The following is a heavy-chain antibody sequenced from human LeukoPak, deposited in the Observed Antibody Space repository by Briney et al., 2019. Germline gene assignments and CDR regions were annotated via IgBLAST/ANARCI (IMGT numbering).Heavy chain of an antibody. CDR2: ISAYNGNT. J-gene: IGHJ4*02. Sequence: ASVKVSCKASGGTFSTFTINWVRQAPGQGLEWMGWISAYNGNTNYAQKLQGRVTMTTDTSTSTAYMELRSLRSDDTAVYYCARALPYGAARGPFDYWGQGTLVTVSS. CDR3: ARALPYGAARGPFDY. CDR1: GGTFSTFT. D-gene: IGHD6-6*01. V-gene: IGHV1-18*01.